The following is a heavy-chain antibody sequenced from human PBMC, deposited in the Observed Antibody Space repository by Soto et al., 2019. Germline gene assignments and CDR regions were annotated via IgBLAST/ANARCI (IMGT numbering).Heavy chain of an antibody. Sequence: PGGSLRLSCAASIFTFSSFGMHWVRQAPGRGLEWVAVVSHDGSEKYYTDSVEGRFTISRDNSKNTLYLQMNSLRPEDTAVYFCAKGSQEKVSLYYAMDVWGQGTTVTVSS. CDR3: AKGSQEKVSLYYAMDV. CDR2: VSHDGSEK. J-gene: IGHJ6*02. V-gene: IGHV3-30*18. D-gene: IGHD3-10*01. CDR1: IFTFSSFG.